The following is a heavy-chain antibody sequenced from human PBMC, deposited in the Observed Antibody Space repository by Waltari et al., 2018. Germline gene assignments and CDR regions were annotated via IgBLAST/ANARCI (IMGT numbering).Heavy chain of an antibody. D-gene: IGHD2-15*01. CDR1: GDSMSSTDW. CDR2: VQRSGRT. J-gene: IGHJ4*02. V-gene: IGHV4-4*02. Sequence: QLQLQESGPGLVKPSGTLSLTCAVSGDSMSSTDWWSWVRQSPGKGLEWIGQVQRSGRTNYNPSFSSRVTISIDTSTKQFSLKVTSVTAADTAVYFCARDRGRGIYLDSWGQGTLVTVSP. CDR3: ARDRGRGIYLDS.